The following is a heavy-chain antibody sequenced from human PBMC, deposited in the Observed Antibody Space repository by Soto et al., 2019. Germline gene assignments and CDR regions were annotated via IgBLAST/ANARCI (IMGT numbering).Heavy chain of an antibody. Sequence: GGSLRLSCAASGFTFSNYAMTWVRQSPGKGLEWVSAISGSGGSAYYADSVKGRFTISRDNSKNTLYLQMNSLRADDSGVYYCAKDPYSGVLVPVAIGFDPWGPGTLVTVPQ. J-gene: IGHJ5*02. D-gene: IGHD2-2*01. V-gene: IGHV3-23*01. CDR2: ISGSGGSA. CDR3: AKDPYSGVLVPVAIGFDP. CDR1: GFTFSNYA.